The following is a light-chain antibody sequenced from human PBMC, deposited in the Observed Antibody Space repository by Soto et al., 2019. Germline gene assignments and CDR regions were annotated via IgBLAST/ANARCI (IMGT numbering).Light chain of an antibody. Sequence: EVVMSLSLATLSVYLGERATLSCRASQSVSSNLAWYKQKPGQPPRLLIYGASSRATGIPDRFSGSGSGTDFTLTISSLQPEDFTTYYCQQSYSTPITFGPGSMVD. J-gene: IGKJ3*01. CDR2: GAS. CDR3: QQSYSTPIT. CDR1: QSVSSN. V-gene: IGKV3D-15*01.